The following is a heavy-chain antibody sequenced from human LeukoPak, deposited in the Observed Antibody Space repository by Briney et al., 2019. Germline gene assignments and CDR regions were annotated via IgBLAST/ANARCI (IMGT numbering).Heavy chain of an antibody. Sequence: PGGSLRLSCAASGFTVSSNYMSWVRQAPGKGLEWVSVIYSGGSTYYADSVKGRFTISRDNSKNTLYLQMNSLRAEDTAVYYCAKEVRLRYFDCPGYWGQGTLVTVSS. D-gene: IGHD3-9*01. CDR1: GFTVSSNY. CDR3: AKEVRLRYFDCPGY. CDR2: IYSGGST. V-gene: IGHV3-66*01. J-gene: IGHJ4*02.